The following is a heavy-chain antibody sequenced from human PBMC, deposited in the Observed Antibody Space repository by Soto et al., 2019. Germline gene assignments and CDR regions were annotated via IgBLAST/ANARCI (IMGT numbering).Heavy chain of an antibody. CDR1: GFTFSVFG. CDR2: ISNTGSSA. CDR3: AKTITTVGTSSNPGGSRGRGALLDH. D-gene: IGHD2-15*01. J-gene: IGHJ4*02. V-gene: IGHV3-30*18. Sequence: QVQLVESGGGVVQPGRSLRLSCAASGFTFSVFGMHWVRQAPGKGLEWVAVISNTGSSAHYADSVMGRFTISRDNGENTLSLRMTSLRPEDTAVYYCAKTITTVGTSSNPGGSRGRGALLDHGGQGTLVTVSS.